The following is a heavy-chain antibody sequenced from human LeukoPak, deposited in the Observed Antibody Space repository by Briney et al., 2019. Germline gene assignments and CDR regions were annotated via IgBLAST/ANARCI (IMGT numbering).Heavy chain of an antibody. V-gene: IGHV4-39*07. Sequence: SETLSLTCTVSGGSISSSSDYWGWGRQPRGKGGEWIVRIYYSGSTYYNPARKSRITITVYTAKNQFSLKLSSVTAAAPAVYSCASLWGYSYGYTDYWGQGTLVTVSS. J-gene: IGHJ4*02. CDR2: IYYSGST. CDR3: ASLWGYSYGYTDY. CDR1: GGSISSSSDY. D-gene: IGHD5-18*01.